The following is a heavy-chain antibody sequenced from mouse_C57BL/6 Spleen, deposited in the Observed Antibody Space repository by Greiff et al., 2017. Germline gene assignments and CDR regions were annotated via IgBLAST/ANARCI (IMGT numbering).Heavy chain of an antibody. Sequence: QVQLQQSGAELVRPGASVTLSCKASGYTFTDYEMHWVKQTPVHGLEWIGAIDPETGGTAYNQKFKGKAILTADRSSSTAYMELRSLTSEDSAVYYCTRSPNWDGDYWGQGTTLTVSS. CDR2: IDPETGGT. J-gene: IGHJ2*01. D-gene: IGHD4-1*01. CDR1: GYTFTDYE. CDR3: TRSPNWDGDY. V-gene: IGHV1-15*01.